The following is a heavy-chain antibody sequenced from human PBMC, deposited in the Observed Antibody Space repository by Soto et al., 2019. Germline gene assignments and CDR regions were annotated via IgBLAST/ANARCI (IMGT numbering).Heavy chain of an antibody. CDR3: ARGDDWLLEDYYYYGMDV. Sequence: PSETLSLTCAVYGGSFSCYYWIWIRQPPGKGLEWIGEINHNGSTNYNPSLKSRVTISVDTSKNQFSLKLSSVTAADTAVYYCARGDDWLLEDYYYYGMDVWGQGTTVTVSS. CDR2: INHNGST. CDR1: GGSFSCYY. J-gene: IGHJ6*02. D-gene: IGHD3-9*01. V-gene: IGHV4-34*01.